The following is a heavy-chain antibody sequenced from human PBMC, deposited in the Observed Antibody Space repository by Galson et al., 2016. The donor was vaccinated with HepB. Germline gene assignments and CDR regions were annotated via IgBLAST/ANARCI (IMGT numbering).Heavy chain of an antibody. V-gene: IGHV4-4*07. CDR3: ALDWGGAVAGP. CDR2: FYSNENI. Sequence: SETLSLTCTVSGGSISAYYWNWIRQPAGKGLEWIGRFYSNENIKYSPSLQSRVTMSVDTSKNQITLNLNPVTEADTAVYFCALDWGGAVAGPWGQGTLVTVSS. D-gene: IGHD6-19*01. CDR1: GGSISAYY. J-gene: IGHJ5*02.